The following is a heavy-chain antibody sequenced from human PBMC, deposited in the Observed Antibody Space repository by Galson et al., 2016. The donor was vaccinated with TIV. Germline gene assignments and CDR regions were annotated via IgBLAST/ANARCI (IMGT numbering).Heavy chain of an antibody. J-gene: IGHJ6*02. CDR1: GYTFSAYY. Sequence: SVKVSCKASGYTFSAYYVHWVRQAPGQGLVWMGWINPNTGGTNYAQKFQGRVSMTGDKSISTAYMELTRLKSDDTALYYCARDGSYGLDVWGQGTTVTVSS. V-gene: IGHV1-2*02. CDR2: INPNTGGT. CDR3: ARDGSYGLDV.